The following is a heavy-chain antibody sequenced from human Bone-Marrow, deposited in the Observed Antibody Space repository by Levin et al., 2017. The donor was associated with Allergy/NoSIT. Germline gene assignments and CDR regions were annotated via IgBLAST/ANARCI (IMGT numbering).Heavy chain of an antibody. Sequence: SETLSLTCNVSGGSISSATYYWSWIRQHPGKGLEWIGYIYYSGSTYYNPSLKRRVSISVDTSENQFSLELTSVTAADTAIYYCARRHINLLRGVTRGYFFDSWGQGRLVTVSS. V-gene: IGHV4-31*02. CDR2: IYYSGST. CDR3: ARRHINLLRGVTRGYFFDS. J-gene: IGHJ4*02. D-gene: IGHD3-10*01. CDR1: GGSISSATYY.